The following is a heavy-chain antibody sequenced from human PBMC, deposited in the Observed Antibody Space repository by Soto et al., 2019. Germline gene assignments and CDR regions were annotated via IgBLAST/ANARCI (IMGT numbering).Heavy chain of an antibody. CDR3: ARVAVVVAATHAFDI. Sequence: QVQLQESGPGLVKPSQTLSLTCTVSGGSISSGGYYWSWIRQHPGKGLEWIGYIYYSGSTYYNPSLKSRVTISVDTSKNQFSLKLSSVTAADTAVYYCARVAVVVAATHAFDIWGQGTMVTVSS. V-gene: IGHV4-31*03. D-gene: IGHD2-15*01. J-gene: IGHJ3*02. CDR2: IYYSGST. CDR1: GGSISSGGYY.